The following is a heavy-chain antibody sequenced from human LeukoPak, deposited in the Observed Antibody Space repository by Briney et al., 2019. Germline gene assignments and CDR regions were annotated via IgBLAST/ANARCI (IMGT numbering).Heavy chain of an antibody. CDR1: GGSISSGGYY. V-gene: IGHV4-31*03. Sequence: SETLSLTCTVSGGSISSGGYYWSWIRQHPGKGLEWIGYIYYSGSTYYNPSLKSRVTISVDTSKNQFSLKLSSVTAADTAVYYCARESRLWSGYYRWFDPWGQGTLVTVSS. CDR3: ARESRLWSGYYRWFDP. CDR2: IYYSGST. J-gene: IGHJ5*02. D-gene: IGHD3-3*01.